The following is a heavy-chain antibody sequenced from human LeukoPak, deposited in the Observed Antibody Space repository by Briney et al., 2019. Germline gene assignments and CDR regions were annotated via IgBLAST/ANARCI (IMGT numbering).Heavy chain of an antibody. D-gene: IGHD3-10*01. V-gene: IGHV1-2*02. Sequence: GASVKVSCKASTYTFTDNSIHWVRQAPGQGPQWMGWINPSSGDTHYARNFQDRVTMTRDTSVSTAYMELTSLRSDDTAMYYCARENSFGSGSYIFDSWGKGTLVTVSS. J-gene: IGHJ4*02. CDR2: INPSSGDT. CDR1: TYTFTDNS. CDR3: ARENSFGSGSYIFDS.